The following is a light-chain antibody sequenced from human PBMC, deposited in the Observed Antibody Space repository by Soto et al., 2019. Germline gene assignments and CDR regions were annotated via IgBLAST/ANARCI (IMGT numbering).Light chain of an antibody. Sequence: EVVMTQSPATLSVSPGERATLSCRASQSVSEYLAWYQQKPGQAPRLLIYGASTRATGIPDRFSGSGSGTDFTLTISRLEPEDFAVYYCQQYGSSPWTFGQGTKVDIK. CDR2: GAS. J-gene: IGKJ1*01. CDR1: QSVSEY. CDR3: QQYGSSPWT. V-gene: IGKV3-20*01.